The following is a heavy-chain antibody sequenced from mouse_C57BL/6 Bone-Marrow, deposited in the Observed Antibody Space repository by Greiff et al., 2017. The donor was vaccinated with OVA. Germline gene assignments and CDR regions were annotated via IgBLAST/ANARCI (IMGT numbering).Heavy chain of an antibody. V-gene: IGHV10-1*01. Sequence: EVQLLESGGGLVQPKGSLKLSCAASGFSFNTYAMNWVRQAPGQGLEWVARIRSKSNNYATYYADSVKDRFTISRDDSESMLYLQMNNLKTEDTAMYYCVRHESSWYYAMDYWGQGTSVTVSS. CDR1: GFSFNTYA. D-gene: IGHD1-1*01. CDR3: VRHESSWYYAMDY. J-gene: IGHJ4*01. CDR2: IRSKSNNYAT.